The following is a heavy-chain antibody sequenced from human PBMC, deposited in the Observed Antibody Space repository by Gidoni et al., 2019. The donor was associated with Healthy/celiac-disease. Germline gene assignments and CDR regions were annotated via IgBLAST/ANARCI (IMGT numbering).Heavy chain of an antibody. Sequence: GSLRLSCAASGFTFSSYGMHWVRQAPGKGLEWVAVISYDGSNKYYADSVKGRFTISRDNSKNTLYLQMNSLRAEDTAVYYCAKNRGSYGGNSEGYFQHWGQGTLVTVSS. J-gene: IGHJ1*01. V-gene: IGHV3-30*18. D-gene: IGHD2-21*02. CDR3: AKNRGSYGGNSEGYFQH. CDR1: GFTFSSYG. CDR2: ISYDGSNK.